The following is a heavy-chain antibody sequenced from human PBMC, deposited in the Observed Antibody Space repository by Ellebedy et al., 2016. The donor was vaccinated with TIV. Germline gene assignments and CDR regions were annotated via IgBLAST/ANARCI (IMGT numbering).Heavy chain of an antibody. CDR3: ARVRFGDTAVDY. Sequence: GESLKISCAASGFTFSSYDMHWVRQGTGKGLEWVSAIGTAGDTYYPGSVKGRFTISRENAKNSLYLQITSLRAEDKAVYYFARVRFGDTAVDYWGQGTLVTVSS. D-gene: IGHD2-21*01. CDR2: IGTAGDT. V-gene: IGHV3-13*01. J-gene: IGHJ4*03. CDR1: GFTFSSYD.